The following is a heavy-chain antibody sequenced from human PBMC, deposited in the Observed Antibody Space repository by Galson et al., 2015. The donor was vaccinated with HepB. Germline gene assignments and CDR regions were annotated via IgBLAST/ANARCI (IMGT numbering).Heavy chain of an antibody. CDR1: GFNFSRYA. J-gene: IGHJ4*02. V-gene: IGHV3-30-3*01. CDR2: TSYDGSNK. Sequence: SLRLSCAASGFNFSRYAMHWIRQVPGKGLEWVAVTSYDGSNKYHADSVKGRFTISRDNSKNTLYLQMNSLRGDDTAVYYCARNTVTTRVDFDYWGQGTLVTVSS. D-gene: IGHD4-17*01. CDR3: ARNTVTTRVDFDY.